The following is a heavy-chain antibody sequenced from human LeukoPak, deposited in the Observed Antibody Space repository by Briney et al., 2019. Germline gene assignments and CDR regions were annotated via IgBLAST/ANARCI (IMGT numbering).Heavy chain of an antibody. Sequence: PGGSLRLSCAASGFTFDDYAMHWVRQAPGKGLEWVSGISWNSGSIGYADSVKGRFTISRDNAKNSLYLQMNSLRAEDTALYYCAKVDSYEMATISFDYWGQGTLVTVSS. D-gene: IGHD5-24*01. CDR3: AKVDSYEMATISFDY. V-gene: IGHV3-9*01. CDR2: ISWNSGSI. J-gene: IGHJ4*02. CDR1: GFTFDDYA.